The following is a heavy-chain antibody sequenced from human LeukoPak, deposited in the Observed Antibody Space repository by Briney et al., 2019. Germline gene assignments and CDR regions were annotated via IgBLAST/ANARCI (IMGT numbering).Heavy chain of an antibody. J-gene: IGHJ3*02. D-gene: IGHD2-8*01. CDR3: ARDRGVDPDTFDI. CDR2: ISDYHDRT. V-gene: IGHV1-18*01. Sequence: ASVKVSCKASGFTFSTYCFSWVRQAPGQGLEWMGWISDYHDRTHYAQSLQGRVTMTTDTSTSTAYMELRSLRSDDTAVYYCARDRGVDPDTFDIWGQGTMVTVSS. CDR1: GFTFSTYC.